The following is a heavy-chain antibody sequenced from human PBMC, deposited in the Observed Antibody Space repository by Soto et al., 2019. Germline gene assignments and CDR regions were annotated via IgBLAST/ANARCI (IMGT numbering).Heavy chain of an antibody. CDR1: GFTFSRHA. CDR2: ISGSGGST. CDR3: AKNMEVITTVGFISYYFDY. J-gene: IGHJ4*02. V-gene: IGHV3-23*01. Sequence: PGGPLRLSCAASGFTFSRHAMSWVRQAPGKGLEWVSAISGSGGSTYYADSVKGRFTISRDNSKNTLYLQMNSLRAEDTAVYYCAKNMEVITTVGFISYYFDYWGQGTLVTVSS. D-gene: IGHD3-22*01.